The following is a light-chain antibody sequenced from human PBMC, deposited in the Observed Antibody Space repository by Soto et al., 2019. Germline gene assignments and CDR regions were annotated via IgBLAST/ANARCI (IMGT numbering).Light chain of an antibody. J-gene: IGKJ2*01. V-gene: IGKV3-20*01. Sequence: EVVLTQSPGTLSLSPGERATLSCRASQSVNNNYLAWYQQRPGQAPRLLIYVSSDRATGIPDRFSGSGSGTDFTLTISRLEPEDFAVYYCHQYGSSPPYTFGQGTKLEI. CDR2: VSS. CDR1: QSVNNNY. CDR3: HQYGSSPPYT.